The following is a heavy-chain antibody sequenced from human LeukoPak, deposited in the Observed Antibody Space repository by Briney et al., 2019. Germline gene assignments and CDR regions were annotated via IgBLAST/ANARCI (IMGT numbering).Heavy chain of an antibody. Sequence: ASVKVSCKASGYTFTSYDINWVRQATGQGLEWMGWMNPNSGNTGYAQKFQGRVTMTRNTSISTAYMELSSLRSEDTAVYYCARVVGGGYSSSWYIDYWGQGTLVTVSS. D-gene: IGHD6-13*01. CDR3: ARVVGGGYSSSWYIDY. CDR1: GYTFTSYD. J-gene: IGHJ4*02. V-gene: IGHV1-8*01. CDR2: MNPNSGNT.